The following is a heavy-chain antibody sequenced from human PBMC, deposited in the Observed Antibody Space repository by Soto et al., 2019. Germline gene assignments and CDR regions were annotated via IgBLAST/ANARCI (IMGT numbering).Heavy chain of an antibody. V-gene: IGHV3-48*03. CDR2: ISSSGSTI. CDR3: ARGSTASYYYYYGMDV. D-gene: IGHD4-4*01. J-gene: IGHJ6*02. CDR1: GFTFSSYE. Sequence: PWGSLKLSWASSGFTFSSYEINLVRQAPGEGRGWVSYISSSGSTIYYADSVKGRFTISRDNAKNSLYLQMNSLRAEDTAVYDCARGSTASYYYYYGMDVWGQGTTVTVSS.